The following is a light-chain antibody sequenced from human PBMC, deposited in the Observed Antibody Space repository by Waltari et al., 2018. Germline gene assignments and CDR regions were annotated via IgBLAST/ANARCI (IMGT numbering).Light chain of an antibody. CDR3: QQYGSSPRFT. J-gene: IGKJ5*01. CDR2: GAS. Sequence: EIVLTQSPGTLSLSPGERATLSCRASQSVSSSYLAWYQQKPGQAPRLLIYGASSRATGISDGFSGSWSVTDFTLTISRLEPEDVAVYYCQQYGSSPRFTFGQGTRLEIK. V-gene: IGKV3-20*01. CDR1: QSVSSSY.